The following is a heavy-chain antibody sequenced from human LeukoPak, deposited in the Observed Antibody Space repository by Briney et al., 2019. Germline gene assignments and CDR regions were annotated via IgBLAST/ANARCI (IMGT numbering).Heavy chain of an antibody. D-gene: IGHD6-19*01. CDR2: ISAYNGNT. Sequence: ASVKVSCKASGYTFTTYGISWVRQAPGQGLEWMGWISAYNGNTNYAQKLQGRVTMTTDTSTSTAYMELRSLRSDDTAVYYCATPYSSGWSNAFDIWGQGTMVTVSS. CDR1: GYTFTTYG. CDR3: ATPYSSGWSNAFDI. J-gene: IGHJ3*02. V-gene: IGHV1-18*01.